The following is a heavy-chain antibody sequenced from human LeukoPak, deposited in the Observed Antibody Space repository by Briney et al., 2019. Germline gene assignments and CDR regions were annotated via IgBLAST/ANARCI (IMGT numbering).Heavy chain of an antibody. CDR2: IYYSGST. CDR1: GGSISSGDYY. V-gene: IGHV4-30-4*08. D-gene: IGHD2-2*01. Sequence: SETLSLTCTVSGGSISSGDYYWSWIRQPSGKGLEWIGYIYYSGSTYYNPSLKSRVTISVDTSKNQFSLKLSSVTAADTAVYYCARASSRIVVVPAAIGAFDIWGQGTMVTVSS. CDR3: ARASSRIVVVPAAIGAFDI. J-gene: IGHJ3*02.